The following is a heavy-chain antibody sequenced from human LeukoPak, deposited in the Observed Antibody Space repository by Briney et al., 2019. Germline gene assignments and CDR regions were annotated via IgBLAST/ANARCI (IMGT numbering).Heavy chain of an antibody. D-gene: IGHD3-10*01. Sequence: PSETLSLTCTVSGASISGYYWSWIRQPPGKGLEWIGSIYQSGSTYYNPSLKSRVTISVDTSKNQFSLKLSSVTAADTAVYYCARVARGSGSYYFDYWGQGTLVTVSS. V-gene: IGHV4-38-2*02. J-gene: IGHJ4*02. CDR2: IYQSGST. CDR3: ARVARGSGSYYFDY. CDR1: GASISGYY.